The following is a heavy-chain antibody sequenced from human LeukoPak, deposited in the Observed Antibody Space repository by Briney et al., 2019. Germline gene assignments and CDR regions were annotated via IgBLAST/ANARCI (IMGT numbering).Heavy chain of an antibody. V-gene: IGHV3-11*01. CDR2: ISSSGSTI. CDR1: GFTFSDYY. D-gene: IGHD3-9*01. Sequence: GSLRLSCAASGFTFSDYYMSWIRPAPGKGLEWVSYISSSGSTIYYADSVKGRFTISRDNAKNSLYLQMNSLRAEDTAVYYCARDRYYDILTGYYRGDAFDIWGQGTMVTVSS. CDR3: ARDRYYDILTGYYRGDAFDI. J-gene: IGHJ3*02.